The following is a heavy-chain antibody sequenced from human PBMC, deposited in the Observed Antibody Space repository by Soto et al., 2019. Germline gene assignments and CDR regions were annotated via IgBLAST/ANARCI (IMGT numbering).Heavy chain of an antibody. J-gene: IGHJ4*02. CDR1: GGSISSSNW. Sequence: PSETLSLTCAVSGGSISSSNWWSWVRQPPGKGLEWIGEIYHSGSTNYNPSLKSRVTISVDKSKNRFSLKLSSVTAADTAVYYCARKRMVAATSFDYWGQGTLVTVSS. V-gene: IGHV4-4*02. D-gene: IGHD2-15*01. CDR3: ARKRMVAATSFDY. CDR2: IYHSGST.